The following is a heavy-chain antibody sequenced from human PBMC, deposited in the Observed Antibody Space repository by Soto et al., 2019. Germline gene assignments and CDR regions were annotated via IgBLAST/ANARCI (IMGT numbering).Heavy chain of an antibody. CDR1: GYTFTSYG. Sequence: QVQLVQSGAEVKKPGASVKVSCKASGYTFTSYGISWVRQAPGQGLEWMGWISVHNGNTKYAQKLQGRVTMTPDTTTSTAYMEVRSLRSDDTAVYYCARDLNLGLGDYWGQGTLVTVSS. CDR2: ISVHNGNT. V-gene: IGHV1-18*01. D-gene: IGHD7-27*01. J-gene: IGHJ4*02. CDR3: ARDLNLGLGDY.